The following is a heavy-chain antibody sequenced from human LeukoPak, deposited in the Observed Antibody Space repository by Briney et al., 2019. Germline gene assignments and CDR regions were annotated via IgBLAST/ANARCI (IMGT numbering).Heavy chain of an antibody. V-gene: IGHV4-34*01. J-gene: IGHJ4*02. CDR2: INDSGST. CDR1: GGSFSGYY. CDR3: ARGGGDFWSGRLSR. Sequence: SETLSLTCGVYGGSFSGYYWSWIRQPPGKGLEWIGEINDSGSTNYNPSLKSRATISADTSKNQFSLNLSSVTAADTAVYYCARGGGDFWSGRLSRWGQGTLVTVSS. D-gene: IGHD3-3*01.